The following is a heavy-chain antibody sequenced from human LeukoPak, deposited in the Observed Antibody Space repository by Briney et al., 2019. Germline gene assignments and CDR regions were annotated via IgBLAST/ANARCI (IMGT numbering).Heavy chain of an antibody. J-gene: IGHJ4*02. V-gene: IGHV3-21*01. D-gene: IGHD5-18*01. CDR2: ISSSSSYI. Sequence: GGSLRLSCAASGFTFSSYSMNWVRQAPGKGLEWVSSISSSSSYIYYADSVKGRFTISRDNAKNSLYLQMNSLRAEDTAVYYCARVDTAMVIGAPFDYWGQGTLVTVSS. CDR1: GFTFSSYS. CDR3: ARVDTAMVIGAPFDY.